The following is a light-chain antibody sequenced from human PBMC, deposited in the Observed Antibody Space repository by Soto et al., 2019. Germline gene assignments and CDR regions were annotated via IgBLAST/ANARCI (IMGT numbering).Light chain of an antibody. CDR2: TAS. Sequence: DIQLTQSPSFLSASVGDRVTITCRASQGISSHLTWYQQKPGKAPKLLIYTASTLQSGVPSRFSGSGSGTEFTLTISSLQPEDFATYYCQRLNSFPPTFGQGTKVEVK. V-gene: IGKV1-9*01. CDR3: QRLNSFPPT. J-gene: IGKJ1*01. CDR1: QGISSH.